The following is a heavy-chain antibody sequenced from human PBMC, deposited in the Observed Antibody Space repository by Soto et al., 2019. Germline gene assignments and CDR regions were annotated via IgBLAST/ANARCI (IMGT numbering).Heavy chain of an antibody. Sequence: GGSLRLSCAASGFTFSSYAMSWVRQAPGKGLEWVSAISGSGGSTYYADSVKGRFTIARDNSKNTLYLQMNSLRAEDTVVYSRAKTSNYDTLTRYYHTYFDSWGQGTLVTVSS. V-gene: IGHV3-23*01. J-gene: IGHJ4*02. D-gene: IGHD3-9*01. CDR2: ISGSGGST. CDR1: GFTFSSYA. CDR3: AKTSNYDTLTRYYHTYFDS.